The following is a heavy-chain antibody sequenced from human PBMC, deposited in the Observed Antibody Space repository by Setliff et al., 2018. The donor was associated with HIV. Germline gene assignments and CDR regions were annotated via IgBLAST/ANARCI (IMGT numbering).Heavy chain of an antibody. D-gene: IGHD1-26*01. CDR3: ARDASQGAFDAFDI. J-gene: IGHJ3*02. Sequence: SETLSLTCTVSGGSISSSSYYWGWIRQPPGKGLERIGSIYYSGSTYYSPSLKSRVTISVDTSKNQFSLKLSSVTAADTAVYYCARDASQGAFDAFDIWGQGTMVTVSS. V-gene: IGHV4-39*07. CDR2: IYYSGST. CDR1: GGSISSSSYY.